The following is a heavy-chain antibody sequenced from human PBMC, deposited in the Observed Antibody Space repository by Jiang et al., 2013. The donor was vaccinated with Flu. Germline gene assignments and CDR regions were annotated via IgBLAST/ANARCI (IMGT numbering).Heavy chain of an antibody. J-gene: IGHJ5*02. CDR3: ARLHGSGSYYGNWFDP. V-gene: IGHV5-10-1*01. Sequence: YWISWVRQMPGKGLEWMGRIDPSDSYTNYSPSFQGHVTISADKSISTAYLQWSSLKASDTAMYYCARLHGSGSYYGNWFDPWGQGTLVTVSS. CDR1: YW. D-gene: IGHD3-10*01. CDR2: IDPSDSYT.